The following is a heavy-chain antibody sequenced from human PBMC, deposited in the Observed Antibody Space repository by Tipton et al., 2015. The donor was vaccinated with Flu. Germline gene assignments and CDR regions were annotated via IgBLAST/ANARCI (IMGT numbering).Heavy chain of an antibody. Sequence: TLSLTCTVSGGSISSGSYYWSWIRQPAGKGLEWIGRIYTSGSTNYNPSLKSRVTISVDTSKNQSSLKLSSVTAADTAVYYCARRCSGGSCYRDEYNWFDPWGQGTLVTVSS. CDR1: GGSISSGSYY. D-gene: IGHD2-15*01. CDR3: ARRCSGGSCYRDEYNWFDP. CDR2: IYTSGST. V-gene: IGHV4-61*02. J-gene: IGHJ5*02.